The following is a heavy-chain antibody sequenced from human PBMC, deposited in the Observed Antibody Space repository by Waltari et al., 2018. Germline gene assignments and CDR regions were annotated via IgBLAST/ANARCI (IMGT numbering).Heavy chain of an antibody. V-gene: IGHV4-39*01. CDR3: ARQGYCGGDCYSDT. CDR1: GDSLTSDIYY. D-gene: IGHD2-21*01. CDR2: ISYRGAT. J-gene: IGHJ5*02. Sequence: QLQLQESGPGLVTPSETLSLTCTVSGDSLTSDIYYWGWIRQPPGKGLEWIATISYRGATYYSPSLKRRVTISLDTSKNQFSLKVTSVTAADTAVYYCARQGYCGGDCYSDTWGQGTLVTVSP.